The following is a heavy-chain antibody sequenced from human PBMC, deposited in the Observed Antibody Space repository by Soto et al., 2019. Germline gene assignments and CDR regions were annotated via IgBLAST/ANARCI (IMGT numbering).Heavy chain of an antibody. CDR3: ADSIFYYGMDA. V-gene: IGHV5-51*01. Sequence: XESLKISCKCFGYTFTNYWIGLVRQMPGKGPEWMGIIYPGDSDTKYNPSFQGQVTISADKSITTTYLQWSSLKASDTAIYYCADSIFYYGMDAWGQGTTVTVSS. CDR1: GYTFTNYW. J-gene: IGHJ6*02. CDR2: IYPGDSDT.